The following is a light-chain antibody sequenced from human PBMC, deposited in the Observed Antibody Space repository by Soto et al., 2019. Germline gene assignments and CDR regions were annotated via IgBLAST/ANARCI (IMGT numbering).Light chain of an antibody. Sequence: QSVLTQPPSVSGAPGQRVTISCTGSSSNIGAGYDVHWYQQLPGTAPKLLIYGNSNRPSGVPDLFSGSKSGTSASLAITGLQAEDEADYYCQSYDSSLSARDVVFGGGTKLTVL. CDR2: GNS. V-gene: IGLV1-40*01. CDR1: SSNIGAGYD. J-gene: IGLJ2*01. CDR3: QSYDSSLSARDVV.